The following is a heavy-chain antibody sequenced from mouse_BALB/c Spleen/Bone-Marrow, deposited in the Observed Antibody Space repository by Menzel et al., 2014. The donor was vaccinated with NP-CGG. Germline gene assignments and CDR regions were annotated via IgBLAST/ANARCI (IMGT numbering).Heavy chain of an antibody. V-gene: IGHV1-7*01. D-gene: IGHD1-1*01. CDR1: GYTFTNYW. Sequence: QVQLKQSGAELAKPGASVKMSCKASGYTFTNYWMHWVKQRPGQGLEWIGYINPSTGYTEYNQKFKDKATLTADKSSSTAHMQLSSLTSEDSAVYYCARIYYYGRDYWGQGTTLTVSS. CDR2: INPSTGYT. CDR3: ARIYYYGRDY. J-gene: IGHJ2*01.